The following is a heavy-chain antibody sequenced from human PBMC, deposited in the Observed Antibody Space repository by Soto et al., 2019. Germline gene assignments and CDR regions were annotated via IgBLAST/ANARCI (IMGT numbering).Heavy chain of an antibody. D-gene: IGHD2-15*01. CDR2: VIPIFGTP. V-gene: IGHV1-69*01. CDR3: ATSQRGSSSLDIYYYYYYGMDV. CDR1: GGTFSTYA. J-gene: IGHJ6*02. Sequence: QVQLVQSGAEVKKPGSSVKVSCKAPGGTFSTYAISWVRQAPGQGLEWMGGVIPIFGTPKYAQKFQGRVTITADESTSTGCMEQRSLRSADTAADYCATSQRGSSSLDIYYYYYYGMDVWGQGTTVTVSS.